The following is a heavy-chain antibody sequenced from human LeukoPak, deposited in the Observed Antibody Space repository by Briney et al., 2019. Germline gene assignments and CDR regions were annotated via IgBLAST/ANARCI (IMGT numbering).Heavy chain of an antibody. Sequence: PGGSLRLSCAASGFTFSSFAMSWVRQAPGKGLEWVSAISGSGGSTFYADSVKGRFTISRDNSKNTLFLQMNGLRAEGTAVYYCAKDRSCSGSSCNVGSWGQGTMVTVSS. D-gene: IGHD2-2*01. CDR1: GFTFSSFA. CDR2: ISGSGGST. V-gene: IGHV3-23*01. J-gene: IGHJ3*01. CDR3: AKDRSCSGSSCNVGS.